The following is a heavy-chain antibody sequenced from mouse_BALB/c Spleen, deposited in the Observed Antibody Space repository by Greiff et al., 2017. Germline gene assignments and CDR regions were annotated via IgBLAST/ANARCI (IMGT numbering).Heavy chain of an antibody. V-gene: IGHV5-17*02. D-gene: IGHD1-1*01. CDR2: ISSGSSTI. Sequence: EVKVVESGGGLVQPGGSRKLSCAASGFTFSSFGMHWVRQAPEKGLEWVAYISSGSSTIYYADTVKGRFTISRDNPKNTLFLQMTSLRSEDTAMYYCARSAYYYGSSWYFDVWGAGTTVTVSS. CDR1: GFTFSSFG. J-gene: IGHJ1*01. CDR3: ARSAYYYGSSWYFDV.